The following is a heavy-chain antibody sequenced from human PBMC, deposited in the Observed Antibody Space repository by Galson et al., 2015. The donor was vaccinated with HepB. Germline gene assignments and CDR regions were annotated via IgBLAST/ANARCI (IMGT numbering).Heavy chain of an antibody. CDR3: ARETSRIVFHAFDI. Sequence: SLRLSCAASGLTFRRSGMHWVRQAPGKGLEWLAVIQHVGSPIRYADSVKGRFTVSRDNSKNTLYLAMNNLRAEDTAVYYCARETSRIVFHAFDIWGQGTMVTVSS. CDR2: IQHVGSPI. V-gene: IGHV3-33*01. D-gene: IGHD2-21*01. CDR1: GLTFRRSG. J-gene: IGHJ3*02.